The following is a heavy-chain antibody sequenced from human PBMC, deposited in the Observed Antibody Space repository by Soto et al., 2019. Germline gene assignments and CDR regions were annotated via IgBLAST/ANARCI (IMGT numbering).Heavy chain of an antibody. CDR2: ISTYNSNT. D-gene: IGHD4-17*01. Sequence: QVQLVQSGAEVKKPGASVKVSCKASGYTFTNYGVSWVRQAPGQGLEWVGWISTYNSNTNYAQNLQDRVTMTTDTSNSTAYMELRSLRSDDTAVYYCARGDYGDYDYWGQGTLVTVSS. V-gene: IGHV1-18*01. J-gene: IGHJ4*02. CDR1: GYTFTNYG. CDR3: ARGDYGDYDY.